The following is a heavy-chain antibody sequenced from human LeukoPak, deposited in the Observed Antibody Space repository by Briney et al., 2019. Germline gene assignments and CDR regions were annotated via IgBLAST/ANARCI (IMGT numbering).Heavy chain of an antibody. CDR1: GDSSSSADHY. Sequence: PSETLSLSCLVSGDSSSSADHYWTWIRQPPGKGLEWVGYIYFSGSTYYNPSLKGRATISLDTSKSRFSLEMTSVTAADTAVYFCASVGIKAAVPSDYWGQGTLVTVSS. CDR2: IYFSGST. D-gene: IGHD6-13*01. V-gene: IGHV4-30-4*07. CDR3: ASVGIKAAVPSDY. J-gene: IGHJ4*02.